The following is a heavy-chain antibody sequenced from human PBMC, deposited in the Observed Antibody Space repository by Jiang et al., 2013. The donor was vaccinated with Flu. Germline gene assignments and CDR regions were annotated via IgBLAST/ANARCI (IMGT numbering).Heavy chain of an antibody. CDR1: GYTLTELS. CDR2: FDPEDGEA. V-gene: IGHV1-24*01. J-gene: IGHJ4*02. CDR3: ATNVIVGATAERDY. Sequence: GAEVKKPGASVKVSCKVSGYTLTELSMHWVRQAPGKGLEWMGGFDPEDGEAIYAQKFQGRVTMTEDTSTDTAYMELSSLRSEDTAVYYCATNVIVGATAERDYWGQGTLVTVSS. D-gene: IGHD1-26*01.